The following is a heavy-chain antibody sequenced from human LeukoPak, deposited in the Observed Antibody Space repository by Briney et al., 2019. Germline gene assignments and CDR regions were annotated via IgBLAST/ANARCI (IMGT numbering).Heavy chain of an antibody. J-gene: IGHJ6*03. CDR1: GGSISSSIYY. D-gene: IGHD2-2*01. V-gene: IGHV4-39*07. CDR3: ARGYCSSTSCHYYYYYYMDV. CDR2: IYYSGST. Sequence: PSETLSLTCTVSGGSISSSIYYWGWIRQPPGKGLEWIGSIYYSGSTYYNPSLKSRVTISVDTSKNQFSLKLSSVTAADTAVHYCARGYCSSTSCHYYYYYYMDVWGKGTTVTVSS.